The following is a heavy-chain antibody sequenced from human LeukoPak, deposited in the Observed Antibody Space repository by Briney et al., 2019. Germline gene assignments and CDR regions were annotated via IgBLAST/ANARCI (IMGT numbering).Heavy chain of an antibody. CDR1: GGSISSGYYY. J-gene: IGHJ3*01. V-gene: IGHV4-30-4*01. Sequence: SETLSLTCTVSGGSISSGYYYWSWFRQPPGKGLEWIGFIYYSGSTYYNPSLKSRVTISIDTSKNQFSLKLSSVTVADTAVYYCARDGDYGGNSFGDAFDVWGQGTMVTVSS. CDR3: ARDGDYGGNSFGDAFDV. D-gene: IGHD4-23*01. CDR2: IYYSGST.